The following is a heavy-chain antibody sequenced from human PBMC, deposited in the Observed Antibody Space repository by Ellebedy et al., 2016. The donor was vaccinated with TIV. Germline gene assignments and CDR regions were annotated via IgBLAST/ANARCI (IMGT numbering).Heavy chain of an antibody. Sequence: GGSLRLSCAASGFSFSSYTMNWVRQAPGKGLEWVSSISSSSSYIDYADSVKGRFTISRDNAKNSLYLQMNSLRAEDTAVYYCAREYYGLDYWGQGILVTVSS. CDR2: ISSSSSYI. J-gene: IGHJ4*02. V-gene: IGHV3-21*01. CDR3: AREYYGLDY. D-gene: IGHD3-3*01. CDR1: GFSFSSYT.